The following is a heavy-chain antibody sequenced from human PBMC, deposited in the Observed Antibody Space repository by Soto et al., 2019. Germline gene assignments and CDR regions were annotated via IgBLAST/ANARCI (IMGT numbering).Heavy chain of an antibody. CDR3: AKADGEQWLVPHLDN. J-gene: IGHJ4*02. CDR1: GFNFKKFA. V-gene: IGHV3-23*01. Sequence: GGSLRLSCVASGFNFKKFAMAWVGRAPGGGLEWVSGISCCGGSTSYADSVKGRFSIARDDSKNTLSLQMNSLRVEDTAQYYCAKADGEQWLVPHLDNWGQGTLVTVSS. CDR2: ISCCGGST. D-gene: IGHD6-19*01.